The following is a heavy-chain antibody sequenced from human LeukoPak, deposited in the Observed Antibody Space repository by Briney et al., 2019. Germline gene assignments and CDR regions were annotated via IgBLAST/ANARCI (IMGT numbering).Heavy chain of an antibody. Sequence: GGSLRLSCAASGFTFSTYAMSWVRQAPGKGLEWVSAISGSAGSTYYADSVKGRFTISRDDSKNTLYLQMNSLRAEDTALYYCAKDSAAVAAKGYFDHWGQGALVTVSS. CDR3: AKDSAAVAAKGYFDH. CDR2: ISGSAGST. D-gene: IGHD6-19*01. CDR1: GFTFSTYA. V-gene: IGHV3-23*01. J-gene: IGHJ4*02.